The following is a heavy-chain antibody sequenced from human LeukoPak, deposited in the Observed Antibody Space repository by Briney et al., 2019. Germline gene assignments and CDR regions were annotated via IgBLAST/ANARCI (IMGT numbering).Heavy chain of an antibody. D-gene: IGHD5-18*01. V-gene: IGHV3-53*05. Sequence: GGSLRLSCAASGFTVSSNYMSWVRQAPGKGLEWVSVIYSGGSTYYADSVKGRFTISRDNAKNSLYLQMNSLRVEDTALYYCAKDMVRYRYGSFDYWGQGTLVTVSS. J-gene: IGHJ4*02. CDR2: IYSGGST. CDR1: GFTVSSNY. CDR3: AKDMVRYRYGSFDY.